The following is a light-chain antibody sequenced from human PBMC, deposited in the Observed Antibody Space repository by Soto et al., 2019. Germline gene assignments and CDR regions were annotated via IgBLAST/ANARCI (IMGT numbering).Light chain of an antibody. Sequence: EIVLTQSPGTLSLPPGERATLSCRASQSFSSTYLAWYQQKPGQAPRLLIYGASSRATGIPDRFSGGGSGTDFSLTITRLDPEDFAVYYCQQYSTSPITFGHGTRLEIK. CDR2: GAS. CDR1: QSFSSTY. CDR3: QQYSTSPIT. V-gene: IGKV3-20*01. J-gene: IGKJ5*01.